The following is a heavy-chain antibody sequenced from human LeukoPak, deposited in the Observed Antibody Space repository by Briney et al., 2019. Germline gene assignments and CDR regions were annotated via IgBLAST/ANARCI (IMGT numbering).Heavy chain of an antibody. CDR1: GYSISSGDY. Sequence: SETQSLTCAVSGYSISSGDYWGWIRQPPGKGLEWIGSIFNSGSTYYNPSLKSRVTISADTSKRHFSLKLSSVTAADTAVYYCARNRSEPLGNGGSFDYWGQGTLVTVSS. CDR2: IFNSGST. J-gene: IGHJ4*02. V-gene: IGHV4-38-2*01. D-gene: IGHD3-16*01. CDR3: ARNRSEPLGNGGSFDY.